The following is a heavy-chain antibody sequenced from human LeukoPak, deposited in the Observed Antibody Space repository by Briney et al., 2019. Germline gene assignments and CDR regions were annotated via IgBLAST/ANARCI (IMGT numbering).Heavy chain of an antibody. Sequence: GGSLRLSCAASGFTFSSYAMSWVRQAPGKGLEWVSAISGSGGSTYYADSVKGRFTISRDNAKNSLYLQMNSLRAEDTAVYYCARDPAPAMVRSGMDVWGQGTTVTVSS. J-gene: IGHJ6*02. CDR2: ISGSGGST. V-gene: IGHV3-23*01. CDR1: GFTFSSYA. CDR3: ARDPAPAMVRSGMDV. D-gene: IGHD5-18*01.